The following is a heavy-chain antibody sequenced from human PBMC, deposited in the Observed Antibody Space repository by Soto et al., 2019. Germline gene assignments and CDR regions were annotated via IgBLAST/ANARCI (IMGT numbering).Heavy chain of an antibody. Sequence: GASVKVSCKASGGTFSSYAISWVRQAPGQGLEWMGGIIPIFGTANYAQKFQGRVTITADESTSTAYMELSSLRSEDTAVYYCARSIVVVTALDNWGQGNLVTVSS. J-gene: IGHJ4*02. V-gene: IGHV1-69*13. CDR1: GGTFSSYA. D-gene: IGHD2-21*02. CDR2: IIPIFGTA. CDR3: ARSIVVVTALDN.